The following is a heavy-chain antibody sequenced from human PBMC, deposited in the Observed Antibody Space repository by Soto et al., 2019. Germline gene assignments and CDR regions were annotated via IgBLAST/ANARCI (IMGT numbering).Heavy chain of an antibody. CDR2: ISSSSSTI. J-gene: IGHJ6*02. CDR3: TRDWHYYYFYGMDV. CDR1: GFTFSSYS. V-gene: IGHV3-48*01. Sequence: EVQLVESGGGLVQPGGSLRLSCAASGFTFSSYSMNWVRQAPGKGLEWVSYISSSSSTIYYTESVKGRFTISEDNAKNSLYLQMNSLRAEDTAVYYCTRDWHYYYFYGMDVRGRGTTVSVSS.